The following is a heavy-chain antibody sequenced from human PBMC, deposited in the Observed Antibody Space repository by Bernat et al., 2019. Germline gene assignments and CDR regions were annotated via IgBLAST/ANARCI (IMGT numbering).Heavy chain of an antibody. D-gene: IGHD6-19*01. CDR2: ISGSGITT. J-gene: IGHJ3*02. V-gene: IGHV3-23*01. CDR1: GFTFSLYA. Sequence: EAQLLESGGDLVEPGGSLRLSCAASGFTFSLYAMAWVRQAPGKGLEWVSAISGSGITTYYADSGKGRFTVSRDNSRNTVYLEMSSLTAEDTALYYCAKDEESSGRDHDAFDIWGHGTMVTVSS. CDR3: AKDEESSGRDHDAFDI.